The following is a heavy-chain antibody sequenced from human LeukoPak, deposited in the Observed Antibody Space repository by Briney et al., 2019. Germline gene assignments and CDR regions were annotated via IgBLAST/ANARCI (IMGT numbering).Heavy chain of an antibody. D-gene: IGHD3-22*01. CDR1: GGTFSSYA. CDR3: ASRIRPSYYDSSGYYIPFDY. Sequence: ASVKVSCKASGGTFSSYAISWVRQAPGQGLEWMGGIIPIFGTANYAQKFQGRVTITADESTSTAYMELSSLRSEDTAVYYCASRIRPSYYDSSGYYIPFDYWGQGTLVTVSS. CDR2: IIPIFGTA. V-gene: IGHV1-69*13. J-gene: IGHJ4*02.